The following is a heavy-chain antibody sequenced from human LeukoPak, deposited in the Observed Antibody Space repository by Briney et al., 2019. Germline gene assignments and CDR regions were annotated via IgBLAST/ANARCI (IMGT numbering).Heavy chain of an antibody. CDR2: ISTSGAGT. V-gene: IGHV3-23*01. J-gene: IGHJ4*01. CDR3: AKGIYDGSGHNIDY. CDR1: GFTFSSCD. D-gene: IGHD3-22*01. Sequence: GGCLRLSCAASGFTFSSCDMNWGRQAPGKGPEWVSGISTSGAGTYYADSVKGRFAISRDNSKSTLYLQMNSLRVEDTAVYYCAKGIYDGSGHNIDYWGEGTLATVSS.